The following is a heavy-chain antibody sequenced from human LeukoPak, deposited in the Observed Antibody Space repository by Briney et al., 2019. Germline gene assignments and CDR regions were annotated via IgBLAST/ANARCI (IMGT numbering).Heavy chain of an antibody. V-gene: IGHV1-2*02. D-gene: IGHD3-3*01. CDR2: INPNSGGT. J-gene: IGHJ5*02. Sequence: GASVKVSCKASEYTFSVYHIHWVRQAPGQGLEWMGWINPNSGGTKYAQKFQGRVTLTRDTSISTAYMELSRLRCDDTAVYYCARSYDFWSGPPFDPWGQGTLVIVSS. CDR1: EYTFSVYH. CDR3: ARSYDFWSGPPFDP.